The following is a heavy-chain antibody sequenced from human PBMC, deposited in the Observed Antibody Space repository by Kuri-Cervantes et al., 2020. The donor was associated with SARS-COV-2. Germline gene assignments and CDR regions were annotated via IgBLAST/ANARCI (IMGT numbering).Heavy chain of an antibody. CDR1: GGSFSGYY. D-gene: IGHD3-22*01. CDR2: INHSGST. J-gene: IGHJ4*02. CDR3: ARAQWSSGYSNIDY. Sequence: SETLSLTCAVCGGSFSGYYWSWIRQPPGKGLEWIGEINHSGSTNYNPSLKSRVTISVDTSKNQFSLKLSSVTAADTAVYCCARAQWSSGYSNIDYWGQGTLVTVSS. V-gene: IGHV4-34*01.